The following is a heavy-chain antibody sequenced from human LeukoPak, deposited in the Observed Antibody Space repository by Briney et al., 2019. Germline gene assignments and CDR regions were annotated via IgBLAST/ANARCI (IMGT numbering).Heavy chain of an antibody. J-gene: IGHJ5*02. CDR3: VRQAGVS. D-gene: IGHD6-19*01. CDR2: IKGEGSEK. Sequence: GGSLRLSCAVSGFSITNYWMSWVRQAPGKGLEWVAYIKGEGSEKYYVDSVKSRFTISRDNDKNYLYLQMNSLRDEDTAVYYCVRQAGVSWGQGTLVTVSS. V-gene: IGHV3-7*01. CDR1: GFSITNYW.